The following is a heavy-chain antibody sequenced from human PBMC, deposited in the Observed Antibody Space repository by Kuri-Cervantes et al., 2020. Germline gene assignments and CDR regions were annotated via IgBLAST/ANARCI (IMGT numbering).Heavy chain of an antibody. D-gene: IGHD3-10*01. Sequence: GESLKISCAASGFTFDDYAMHWVRQAPGKGLVWVSRINTDGSGTSYGDSVKGRFTISRDNAKNTLFLQMNSLRAEDTAVYYCARAGSRGAYYYYYMDVWGKGTTVTVSS. CDR1: GFTFDDYA. V-gene: IGHV3-74*01. CDR3: ARAGSRGAYYYYYMDV. J-gene: IGHJ6*03. CDR2: INTDGSGT.